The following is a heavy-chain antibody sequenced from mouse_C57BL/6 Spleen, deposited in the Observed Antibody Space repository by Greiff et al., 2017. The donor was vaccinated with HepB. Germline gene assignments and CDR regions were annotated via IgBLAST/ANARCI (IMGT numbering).Heavy chain of an antibody. CDR2: INPNNGGT. CDR1: GYTLTDYN. Sequence: EVQLQQSGPELVKPGASVKMSCKASGYTLTDYNMHWVKQSHGKSLEWIGYINPNNGGTSYNQKFKGKATLTVNKSSSTAYRERRSLTSEDSAVYYCARLRITTNWYFDVWGTGTTVTVSS. J-gene: IGHJ1*03. V-gene: IGHV1-22*01. D-gene: IGHD2-4*01. CDR3: ARLRITTNWYFDV.